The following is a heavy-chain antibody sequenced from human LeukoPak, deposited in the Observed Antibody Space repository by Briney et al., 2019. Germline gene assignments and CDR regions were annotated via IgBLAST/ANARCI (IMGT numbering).Heavy chain of an antibody. CDR3: ARGRFLEWLGTIGYYYYYYGMDV. CDR2: INHSGST. V-gene: IGHV4-34*01. CDR1: GGSFSNYY. J-gene: IGHJ6*02. D-gene: IGHD3-3*01. Sequence: SETLSLTCAVYGGSFSNYYWSWIRQPPGKGLEWIGEINHSGSTNYNPSLKSRVTISVDTSKNQFSLKLSSVTAADTAVYYCARGRFLEWLGTIGYYYYYYGMDVWGQGTTVTVSS.